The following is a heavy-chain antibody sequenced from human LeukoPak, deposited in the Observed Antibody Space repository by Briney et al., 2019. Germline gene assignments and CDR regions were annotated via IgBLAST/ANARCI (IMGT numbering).Heavy chain of an antibody. D-gene: IGHD3-10*01. CDR2: ISGSGGST. CDR3: AKEKRLLWFRELLSY. CDR1: GFTVSDAW. Sequence: GGSLRLSCAASGFTVSDAWMTWVRQAPGKGLEWVSAISGSGGSTYYADSVKGRFTISRDNSKNTLYLQMNSLRAEDTAVYYCAKEKRLLWFRELLSYWGQGTLVTVSS. V-gene: IGHV3-23*01. J-gene: IGHJ4*02.